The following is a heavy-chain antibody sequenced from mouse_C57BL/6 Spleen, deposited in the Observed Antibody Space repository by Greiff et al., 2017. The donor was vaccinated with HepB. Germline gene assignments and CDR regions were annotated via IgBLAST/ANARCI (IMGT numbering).Heavy chain of an antibody. D-gene: IGHD1-1*01. V-gene: IGHV1-5*01. CDR2: IYPGNSDT. CDR1: GYTFTSYW. J-gene: IGHJ2*01. Sequence: EVQLQQSGTVLARPGASVKMSCKTSGYTFTSYWMHWVKQRPGQGLEWIGAIYPGNSDTSYNQKFKGKAKLTAVTSASTAYMELSSLTNEDSAVYYCTRSLTTTVVESLYYFDYWGQGTTLTVSS. CDR3: TRSLTTTVVESLYYFDY.